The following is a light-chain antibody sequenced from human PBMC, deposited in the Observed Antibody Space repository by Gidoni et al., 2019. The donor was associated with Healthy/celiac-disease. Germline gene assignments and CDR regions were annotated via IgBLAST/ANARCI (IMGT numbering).Light chain of an antibody. CDR3: SSYTSSSTLGRV. V-gene: IGLV2-14*01. CDR1: SSDVGGYNY. Sequence: QSALTQPASVSGSPGQSLTISCTGTSSDVGGYNYVSWYQQHPGKAPKLMIYEVSNRPSGVSNRFSGSKSGNTASLTISGLQAEDEADYYCSSYTSSSTLGRVFGGGTKLTVL. J-gene: IGLJ3*02. CDR2: EVS.